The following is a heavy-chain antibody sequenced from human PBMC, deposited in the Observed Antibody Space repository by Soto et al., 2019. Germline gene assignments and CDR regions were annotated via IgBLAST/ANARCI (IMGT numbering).Heavy chain of an antibody. CDR2: IGFAGDT. CDR3: ARAPVHSHGLFAY. J-gene: IGHJ4*02. Sequence: PGGSLRLSCAASGFTFSNYDMHWVRQAKGEGLEWVSGIGFAGDTHYPGSVKGRFTISRENARNSLFLQMNSLRAEDTAVYYCARAPVHSHGLFAYWGQGSLVTVSS. CDR1: GFTFSNYD. V-gene: IGHV3-13*01. D-gene: IGHD5-18*01.